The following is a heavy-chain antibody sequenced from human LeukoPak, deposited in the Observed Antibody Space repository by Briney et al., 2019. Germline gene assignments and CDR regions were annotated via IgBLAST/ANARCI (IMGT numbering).Heavy chain of an antibody. Sequence: GRSLRLSCAASGFTFSSYAMHWVRQAPGKGLEWVAVISYDGSNKYYADSVKGRFTISRDNSKNTLYLQMNSLRAEDTAVYYCARDLLEWGQRTLVTVSS. V-gene: IGHV3-30*01. CDR1: GFTFSSYA. D-gene: IGHD3-3*01. J-gene: IGHJ4*02. CDR3: ARDLLE. CDR2: ISYDGSNK.